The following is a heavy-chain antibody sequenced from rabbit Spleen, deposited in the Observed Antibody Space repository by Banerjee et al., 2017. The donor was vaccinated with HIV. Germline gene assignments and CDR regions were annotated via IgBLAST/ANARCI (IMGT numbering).Heavy chain of an antibody. Sequence: QEQLEESGGDLVKPEGSLTLTCTASGFSFSSSYWICWVRQAPGKGLEWIACIYVGSGSAYYASWVNGRFTISSHNAQNTLYLQLHSLTAADTATYFCARDTGGSFSSYGMDLWAQGPSSPS. CDR1: GFSFSSSYW. V-gene: IGHV1S45*01. D-gene: IGHD7-1*01. CDR3: ARDTGGSFSSYGMDL. J-gene: IGHJ6*01. CDR2: IYVGSGSA.